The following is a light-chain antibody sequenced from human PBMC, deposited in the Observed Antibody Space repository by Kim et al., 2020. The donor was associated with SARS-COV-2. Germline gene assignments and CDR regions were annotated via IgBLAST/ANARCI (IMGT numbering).Light chain of an antibody. J-gene: IGLJ3*02. V-gene: IGLV3-1*01. Sequence: SYELTQPPSVSVSPGQTASITCSGPKLGDKYAYWYQQKPGQSPVLVIYQHTKRPSGISQRFSGSSSGNTATLTISPAQTMDESDYYCQAWDSSTAVFGGGTQLTVL. CDR2: QHT. CDR1: KLGDKY. CDR3: QAWDSSTAV.